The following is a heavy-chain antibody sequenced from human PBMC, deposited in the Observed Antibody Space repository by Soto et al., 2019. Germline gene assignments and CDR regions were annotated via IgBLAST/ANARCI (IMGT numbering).Heavy chain of an antibody. V-gene: IGHV3-23*01. CDR2: ISGSGGST. CDR3: ANVRGEPYYYGMDV. J-gene: IGHJ6*02. Sequence: GGSLRLSCAASGFTFSSYAMSWVRQAPGKGLEWVSAISGSGGSTYYADSVKGRFTISRDNSKNTLYLQMNSLRAEDTAVYYCANVRGEPYYYGMDVWGQGTTVTVSS. D-gene: IGHD3-16*01. CDR1: GFTFSSYA.